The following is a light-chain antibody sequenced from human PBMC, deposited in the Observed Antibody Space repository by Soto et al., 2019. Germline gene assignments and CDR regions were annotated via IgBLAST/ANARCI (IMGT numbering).Light chain of an antibody. J-gene: IGKJ2*02. Sequence: AIQMTQSPSSLSASVGDRVTITCRASQGIRNDLGWYQQKPGKAPKLLIYAASDLQADVPSRFSGSRSGSDFTLTISSLQAEDSATYYCLQDHDYQWTFGQGTKVDIK. CDR3: LQDHDYQWT. CDR1: QGIRND. CDR2: AAS. V-gene: IGKV1-6*01.